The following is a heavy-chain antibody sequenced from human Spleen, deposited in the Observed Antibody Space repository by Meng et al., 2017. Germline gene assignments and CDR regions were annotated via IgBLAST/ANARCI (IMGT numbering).Heavy chain of an antibody. J-gene: IGHJ4*02. D-gene: IGHD3-3*01. Sequence: GESLKISCGASGFNFGDYQMHWVRQSPGKGLEWISRIVSDGGITNYADSVKGRFTISRDNAKNTLYLQMNSLGADDTAVYYCARDLGWVLFDYWGQGARVTCSS. V-gene: IGHV3-74*01. CDR3: ARDLGWVLFDY. CDR2: IVSDGGIT. CDR1: GFNFGDYQ.